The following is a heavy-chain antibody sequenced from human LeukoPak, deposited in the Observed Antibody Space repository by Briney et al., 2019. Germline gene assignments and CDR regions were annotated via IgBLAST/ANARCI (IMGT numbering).Heavy chain of an antibody. J-gene: IGHJ6*02. CDR2: IWYDGSNK. Sequence: PSGRSLRLSCAASGFTFSSYGMPWVRQAPGKGLEWVAVIWYDGSNKYYADSVKGRFTISRDNSKNTLYLQMNSLRAEDTAVYYCARDNKGSSGWYVLRLPNYGMDVWGQGTTVTVSS. D-gene: IGHD6-19*01. V-gene: IGHV3-33*01. CDR3: ARDNKGSSGWYVLRLPNYGMDV. CDR1: GFTFSSYG.